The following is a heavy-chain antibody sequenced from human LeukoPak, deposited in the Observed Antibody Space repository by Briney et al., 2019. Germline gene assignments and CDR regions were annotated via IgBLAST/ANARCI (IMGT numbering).Heavy chain of an antibody. V-gene: IGHV1-69*01. CDR2: IIPIFGRA. D-gene: IGHD5-18*01. Sequence: GSSVKVSCKASGGAFSSYAISWVRQAPGQGLEWMGGIIPIFGRANYAQKFQGRVTITADESTSTAYMELSGLRSEDTAVYYCARATNYSYGPEEQDMDVWGQRTTVTVSS. J-gene: IGHJ6*02. CDR1: GGAFSSYA. CDR3: ARATNYSYGPEEQDMDV.